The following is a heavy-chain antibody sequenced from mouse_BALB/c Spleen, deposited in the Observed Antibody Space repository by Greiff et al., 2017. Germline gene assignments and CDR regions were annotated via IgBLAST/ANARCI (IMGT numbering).Heavy chain of an antibody. D-gene: IGHD1-1*01. J-gene: IGHJ1*01. Sequence: EVMLVESGGGLVKLGGSLKLSCAASGFTFSSYYMSWVRQTPEKRLELVAAINSNGGSTYYPDTVKGRFTISRDNAKNTLYLQMSSLKSEDTALYYCARQVYGSSYNWYFDVWGAGTTVTVSS. CDR3: ARQVYGSSYNWYFDV. CDR1: GFTFSSYY. CDR2: INSNGGST. V-gene: IGHV5-6-2*01.